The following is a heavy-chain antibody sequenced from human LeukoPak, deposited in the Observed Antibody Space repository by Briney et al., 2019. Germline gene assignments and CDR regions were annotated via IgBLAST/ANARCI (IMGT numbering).Heavy chain of an antibody. J-gene: IGHJ4*02. CDR2: INSSSSYI. CDR3: ATERWLQLTD. CDR1: GFTFSSYS. V-gene: IGHV3-21*04. D-gene: IGHD5-24*01. Sequence: XGSLRLSCAASGFTFSSYSMNWVRQAPGKGLEWVSSINSSSSYIYYADSVKGRFTISRDNAKNSLYLQMNSLRAEDTAVYYCATERWLQLTDWGQGTLVTVSS.